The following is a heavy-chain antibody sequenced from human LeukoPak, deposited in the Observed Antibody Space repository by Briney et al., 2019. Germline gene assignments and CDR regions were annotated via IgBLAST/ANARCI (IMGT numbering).Heavy chain of an antibody. CDR2: ISYDGSNT. V-gene: IGHV3-30*03. Sequence: GGSLRLSCAASGFTFSSYGMHWVRQAPGKGLEWVAVISYDGSNTYYGDSVKGRFTISRDNAKNSLYLQMNSLRAEDTAVYYCAREILAPGKTHDYWGQGTLVTVSS. CDR3: AREILAPGKTHDY. CDR1: GFTFSSYG. J-gene: IGHJ4*02.